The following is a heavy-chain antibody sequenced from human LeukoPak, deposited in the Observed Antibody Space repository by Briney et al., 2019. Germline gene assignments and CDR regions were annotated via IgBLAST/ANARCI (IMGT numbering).Heavy chain of an antibody. D-gene: IGHD6-13*01. Sequence: GRSLRLSCAASGFTFSSYAMHWVRQAPGKGLEWVAVISYDGSNKYYADSVKGRFTISRDNSKNTLYLQMNSLRAEDTAVYYCARSNTHSSWYGYYYYYGMDVWGKGTTVTVSS. CDR2: ISYDGSNK. CDR3: ARSNTHSSWYGYYYYYGMDV. J-gene: IGHJ6*04. V-gene: IGHV3-30*04. CDR1: GFTFSSYA.